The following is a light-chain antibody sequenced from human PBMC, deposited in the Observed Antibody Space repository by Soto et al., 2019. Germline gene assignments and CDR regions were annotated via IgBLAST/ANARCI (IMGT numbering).Light chain of an antibody. V-gene: IGLV2-8*01. CDR2: EVT. CDR3: SSYTGGNPSYV. Sequence: LPASAPDSPGQSDTISCTGTISDVGGYDYVSWYQQHPGKAPKLMIYEVTIRPSGVSDRFSGSKSGNKASLTVSGLQAEDEAEYYCSSYTGGNPSYVFGTWTNVT. CDR1: ISDVGGYDY. J-gene: IGLJ1*01.